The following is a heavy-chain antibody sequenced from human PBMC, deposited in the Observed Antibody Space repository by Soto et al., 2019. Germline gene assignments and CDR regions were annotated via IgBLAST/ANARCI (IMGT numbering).Heavy chain of an antibody. J-gene: IGHJ4*02. CDR3: ARDRTARIFGVVTDFDY. Sequence: ASVKVSCKASGYTFTSYGISWVRQAPGQGLEWMGWVSAYNGNTNYAQKLQGRVTMTTDTSTSTAYMGLRSLRSDDTAVYYCARDRTARIFGVVTDFDYWGQGTLVTVSS. V-gene: IGHV1-18*04. CDR2: VSAYNGNT. D-gene: IGHD3-3*01. CDR1: GYTFTSYG.